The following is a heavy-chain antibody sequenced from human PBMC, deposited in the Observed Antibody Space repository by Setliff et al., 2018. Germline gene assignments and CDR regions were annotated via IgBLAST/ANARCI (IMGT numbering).Heavy chain of an antibody. CDR2: TNNYNGNT. V-gene: IGHV1-8*02. D-gene: IGHD3-3*01. CDR3: ARMSGFLYLDV. Sequence: GASVKVSCKTSGYTFISYGISWVRQAPGQGLEWMGWTNNYNGNTDYAQKFQGRVTMTRNTSISTAYMELSSLRSEDTAVYYCARMSGFLYLDVWGNGTTVTVSS. CDR1: GYTFISYG. J-gene: IGHJ6*03.